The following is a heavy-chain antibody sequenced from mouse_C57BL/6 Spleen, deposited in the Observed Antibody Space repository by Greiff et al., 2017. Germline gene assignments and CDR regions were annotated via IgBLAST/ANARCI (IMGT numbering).Heavy chain of an antibody. J-gene: IGHJ2*01. CDR2: IDPENGDT. CDR3: TSYGNFLDY. Sequence: EVQLQQSGAELVRPGASVKLSCTASGFNIKDDYMHWVKQRPEQGLEWIGWIDPENGDTEYASKFQGKATITADTSSNTAYLQLSSLTSEDTAVYYCTSYGNFLDYWGQGTTLPASS. CDR1: GFNIKDDY. V-gene: IGHV14-4*01. D-gene: IGHD2-1*01.